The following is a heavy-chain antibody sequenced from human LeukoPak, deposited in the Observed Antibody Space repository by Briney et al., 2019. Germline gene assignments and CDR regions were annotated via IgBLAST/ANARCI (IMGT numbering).Heavy chain of an antibody. CDR3: ARAGTTVIILFDY. D-gene: IGHD4-17*01. CDR1: GYTFTGYY. J-gene: IGHJ4*02. V-gene: IGHV1-2*02. CDR2: IKPNSGGT. Sequence: ASVNASCKASGYTFTGYYMHWVRQAPGQGLEWMGWIKPNSGGTNYAQKFQGRVTMTRDTYISTAYMELSRLRSDDTAVYYCARAGTTVIILFDYWGQGTLVTVSS.